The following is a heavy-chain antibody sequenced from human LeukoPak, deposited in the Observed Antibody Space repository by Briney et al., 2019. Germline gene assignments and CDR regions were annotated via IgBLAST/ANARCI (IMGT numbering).Heavy chain of an antibody. J-gene: IGHJ4*02. CDR1: GFSFRNYW. CDR3: AKYGGDLGVAFDN. D-gene: IGHD4-23*01. CDR2: INLDGTET. Sequence: GGSLRLSCVVSGFSFRNYWMSWVRQTPGRGLQWVANINLDGTETSYVDSVKGRFTISRDNAKNSLYLQVNSLRAEDTAVYYCAKYGGDLGVAFDNWGQGTLVTVSS. V-gene: IGHV3-7*01.